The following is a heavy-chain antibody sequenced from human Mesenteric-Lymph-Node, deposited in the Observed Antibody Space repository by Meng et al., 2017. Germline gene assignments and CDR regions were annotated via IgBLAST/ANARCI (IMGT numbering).Heavy chain of an antibody. Sequence: ASVKVSCKASGYTFTSYAMHWVRQAPGQRLEWMGWINAGNGNTKYSQKFQGRVTITRDTSASTAYMELSSLRSEDTAVYYCARGGLPPWWNLNYYYYGMDVWGQGTTVTVSS. J-gene: IGHJ6*02. CDR3: ARGGLPPWWNLNYYYYGMDV. D-gene: IGHD1-7*01. V-gene: IGHV1-3*01. CDR1: GYTFTSYA. CDR2: INAGNGNT.